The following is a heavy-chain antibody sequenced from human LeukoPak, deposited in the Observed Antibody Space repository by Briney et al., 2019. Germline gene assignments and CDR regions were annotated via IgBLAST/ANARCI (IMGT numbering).Heavy chain of an antibody. CDR3: AREAYCGGDCYSGFDY. CDR1: GGSINGYY. J-gene: IGHJ4*02. Sequence: PSETLSLTCTVSGGSINGYYWSWIRQSPGKGLESLGYIYYTGSTNYNPSLKSRVTMSVDTSRNQFFLRLSSVTAADTAVYYCAREAYCGGDCYSGFDYWGQGTPVTVSS. D-gene: IGHD2-21*02. V-gene: IGHV4-59*01. CDR2: IYYTGST.